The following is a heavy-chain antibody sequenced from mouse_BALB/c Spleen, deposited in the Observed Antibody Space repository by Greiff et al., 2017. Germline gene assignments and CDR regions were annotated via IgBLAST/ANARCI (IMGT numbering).Heavy chain of an antibody. CDR2: INPSTGYT. J-gene: IGHJ3*01. Sequence: VHLVESGAELAKPGASVKMSCKASGYTFTSYWMHWVKQRPGQGLEWIGYINPSTGYTEYNQKFKDKATLTADKSSSTAYMQLSSLTSEDSAVYYCASGDYYGSSYVAWFAYWGQGTLVTVSA. D-gene: IGHD1-1*01. V-gene: IGHV1-7*01. CDR1: GYTFTSYW. CDR3: ASGDYYGSSYVAWFAY.